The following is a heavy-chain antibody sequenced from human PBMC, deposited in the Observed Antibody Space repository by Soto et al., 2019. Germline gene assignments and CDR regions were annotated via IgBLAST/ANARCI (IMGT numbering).Heavy chain of an antibody. J-gene: IGHJ4*02. Sequence: TSETLSLTCAVYGGSFSGYYWSWIRQPPGKGLEWIGEINHSGSTNYNPSLKSRVTISVDTSKNQFSLKLSSVTAADTAVYYCARDLYDFPFDYWGQGTLVTVSS. V-gene: IGHV4-34*01. CDR2: INHSGST. D-gene: IGHD3-3*01. CDR3: ARDLYDFPFDY. CDR1: GGSFSGYY.